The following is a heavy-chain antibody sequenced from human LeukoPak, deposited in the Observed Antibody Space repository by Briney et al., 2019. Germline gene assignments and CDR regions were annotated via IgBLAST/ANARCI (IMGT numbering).Heavy chain of an antibody. CDR2: ISSSSSTI. D-gene: IGHD4-17*01. J-gene: IGHJ4*02. V-gene: IGHV3-48*02. CDR3: ARSYDYGSYLVDY. Sequence: XRQAPGKGLEWVSYISSSSSTIYYADSVKGRFTISRDNAKNSLYLQMNSLRDEDTAVYYCARSYDYGSYLVDYWGQGTLVTVSS.